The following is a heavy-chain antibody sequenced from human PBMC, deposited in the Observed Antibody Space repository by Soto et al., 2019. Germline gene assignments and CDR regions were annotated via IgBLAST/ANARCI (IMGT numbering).Heavy chain of an antibody. V-gene: IGHV5-10-1*01. CDR2: IDPSDSQT. CDR3: ARQIYDSDTGPNFQYYFDS. D-gene: IGHD3-22*01. Sequence: GESLKISCKGSGYSFAGYWITWVRQKPGKGLEWMGRIDPSDSQTHYSPSFRGHVTISVTKSITTVFLQWSSLRASDTAMYYCARQIYDSDTGPNFQYYFDSWGQGTPVTVSS. CDR1: GYSFAGYW. J-gene: IGHJ4*02.